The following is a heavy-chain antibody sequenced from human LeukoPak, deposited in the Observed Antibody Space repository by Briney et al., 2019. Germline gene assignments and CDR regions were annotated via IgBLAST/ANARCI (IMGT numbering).Heavy chain of an antibody. Sequence: GASVKVSCKASGYTFTGYYMHWVRQAPGQGLEWMGWINPNSGGTNYAQKFQGRVTMTRDTSISTAYMELSRLRSDDTAVYYCARGVRYFDWLLSEFDPWGQGTLVTVSS. CDR1: GYTFTGYY. J-gene: IGHJ5*02. CDR3: ARGVRYFDWLLSEFDP. D-gene: IGHD3-9*01. V-gene: IGHV1-2*02. CDR2: INPNSGGT.